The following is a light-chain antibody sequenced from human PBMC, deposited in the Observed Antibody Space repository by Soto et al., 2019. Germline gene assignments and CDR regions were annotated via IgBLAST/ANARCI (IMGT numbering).Light chain of an antibody. CDR2: GAS. V-gene: IGKV3-15*01. CDR3: QQYNDWPPIT. J-gene: IGKJ5*01. Sequence: ETLMTQSPATLSVSPGERVTLSCRASQSVSLNLAWYQQKPGQAPRLLIYGASTRPIGIPDRFTGSGSGTEFTLSITDLQAEDFALYYCQQYNDWPPITFGQGTGLEIK. CDR1: QSVSLN.